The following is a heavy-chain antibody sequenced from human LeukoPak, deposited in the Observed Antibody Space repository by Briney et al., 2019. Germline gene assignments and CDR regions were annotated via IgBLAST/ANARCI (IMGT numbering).Heavy chain of an antibody. Sequence: PGRSLRLSCPASGPTLSSFALQWVRQAPGKGLEWVAVISYDGSNKYYADSVKGRFTISRDNSKNTLHLQMNSLRAEDTAVYYCARCDYSSSQVDYWGQGTLVTVSS. CDR1: GPTLSSFA. D-gene: IGHD6-6*01. CDR3: ARCDYSSSQVDY. CDR2: ISYDGSNK. V-gene: IGHV3-30*04. J-gene: IGHJ4*02.